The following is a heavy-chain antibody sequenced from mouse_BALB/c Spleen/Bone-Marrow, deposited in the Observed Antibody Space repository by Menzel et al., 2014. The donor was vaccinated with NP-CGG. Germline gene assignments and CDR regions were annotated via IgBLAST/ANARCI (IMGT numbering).Heavy chain of an antibody. CDR2: IDPANGNT. CDR3: ASATTATYYAMDY. Sequence: VQLKEFGAELVKPGASVKLSCTASGFNIKDTYMHWVKQRPEQGLEWIGRIDPANGNTKYDPKFQGKATITTDTSSNTAYLQVSSLTSEDTAVYYCASATTATYYAMDYWGQGTSVTVSS. J-gene: IGHJ4*01. CDR1: GFNIKDTY. V-gene: IGHV14-3*02. D-gene: IGHD1-2*01.